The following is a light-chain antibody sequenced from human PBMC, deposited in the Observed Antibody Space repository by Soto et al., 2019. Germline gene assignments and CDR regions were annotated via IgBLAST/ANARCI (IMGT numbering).Light chain of an antibody. J-gene: IGKJ1*01. CDR3: QHYNSYSEA. CDR1: QTISSW. V-gene: IGKV1-5*03. Sequence: DIQTTQSPSTLSGSVGDRVTISCRASQTISSWLAWYQQKPGKAPKLLIYKASTLKSGVPSRLSGSGSGTEFTPTISSLQPDDFATYYCQHYNSYSEAFGQGTKVDIK. CDR2: KAS.